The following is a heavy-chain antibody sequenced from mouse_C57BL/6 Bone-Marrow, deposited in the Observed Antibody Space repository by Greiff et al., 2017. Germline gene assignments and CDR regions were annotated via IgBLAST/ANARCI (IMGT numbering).Heavy chain of an antibody. CDR2: INPSTGGT. J-gene: IGHJ2*01. CDR1: GYSFTGYY. V-gene: IGHV1-42*01. CDR3: AREGYDYFFDY. Sequence: VQLKESGPELVKPGASVKISCKASGYSFTGYYMNWVKQSPEKSLEWIGEINPSTGGTTYNQKFKAKATLTVDKSSSTAYMQLKSLTSEDSAVYYCAREGYDYFFDYWGQGTTRTVSS. D-gene: IGHD2-4*01.